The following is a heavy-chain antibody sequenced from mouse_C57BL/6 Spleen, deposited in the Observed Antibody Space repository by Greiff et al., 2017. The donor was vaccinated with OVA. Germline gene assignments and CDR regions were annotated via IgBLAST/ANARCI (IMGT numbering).Heavy chain of an antibody. CDR2: ISDGGSYT. D-gene: IGHD2-3*01. CDR1: GFTFSSYA. Sequence: EVMLVESGGGLVKPGGSLKLSCAASGFTFSSYAMSWVRQTPEKRLEWVATISDGGSYTYYPNNVKGRFTISRDNAKKNLYLQMSHLKSEDTTMYYCARGGGLLRFAYWGQGTLVTVSA. V-gene: IGHV5-4*03. J-gene: IGHJ3*01. CDR3: ARGGGLLRFAY.